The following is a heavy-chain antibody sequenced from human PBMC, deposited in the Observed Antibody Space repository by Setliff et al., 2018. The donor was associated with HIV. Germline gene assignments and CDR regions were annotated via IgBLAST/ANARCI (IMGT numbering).Heavy chain of an antibody. CDR1: GYTFTSYG. CDR2: ISPATDKT. V-gene: IGHV1-18*01. J-gene: IGHJ4*02. D-gene: IGHD3-22*01. CDR3: ARVGGNDSGA. Sequence: ASVKVSCKASGYTFTSYGISWVRQAPGQGLEWMGWISPATDKTNYAQKLQGRLTMTTDTSTSSAYMDLRSLRSDDTAVYYCARVGGNDSGAWGQGTLVTVSS.